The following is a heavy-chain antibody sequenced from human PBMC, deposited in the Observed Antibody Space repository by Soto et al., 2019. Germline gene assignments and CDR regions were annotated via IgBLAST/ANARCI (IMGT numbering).Heavy chain of an antibody. CDR3: ATPRRGSSSWYYFDY. CDR2: ITGSGGST. D-gene: IGHD6-13*01. J-gene: IGHJ4*02. Sequence: GSLRLSCAASGFTFSNYAMSWVRQAPGKGLEWASVITGSGGSTYYADSVKGRFTISRDNSKNTLHLQLNSLRAEDTAIYYCATPRRGSSSWYYFDYWGQGTLVTVSS. CDR1: GFTFSNYA. V-gene: IGHV3-23*01.